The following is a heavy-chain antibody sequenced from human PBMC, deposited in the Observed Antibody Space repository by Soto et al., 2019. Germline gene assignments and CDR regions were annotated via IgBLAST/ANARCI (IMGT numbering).Heavy chain of an antibody. CDR3: AARGGVIAVADTEG. D-gene: IGHD6-19*01. J-gene: IGHJ4*02. CDR1: GGTFSSYA. CDR2: IIPIFGTA. Sequence: QVQLVQSGAEVKKPGSSVKVSCKASGGTFSSYAISWVRQAPGQGLEWMGGIIPIFGTANYAQKFQGRVTITADESTSTDYMELSSLRSEDTAVYYCAARGGVIAVADTEGWGQGTLVTVSS. V-gene: IGHV1-69*12.